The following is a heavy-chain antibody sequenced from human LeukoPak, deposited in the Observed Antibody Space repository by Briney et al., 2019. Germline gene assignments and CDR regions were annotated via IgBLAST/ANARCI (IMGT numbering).Heavy chain of an antibody. CDR2: INPNSGGT. D-gene: IGHD3-16*02. CDR1: GYTFTGYY. CDR3: ARGVLRLGELSFGY. J-gene: IGHJ4*02. Sequence: ASVKVSCKASGYTFTGYYMHWVRQAPGQGLEWMGWINPNSGGTNYAQKFQGWVTMTRDTSISTAYMELSRLRSDDTAVYYCARGVLRLGELSFGYWGQGTLVTVSS. V-gene: IGHV1-2*04.